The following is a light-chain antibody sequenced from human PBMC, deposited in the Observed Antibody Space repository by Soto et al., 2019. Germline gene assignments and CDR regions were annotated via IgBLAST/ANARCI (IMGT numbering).Light chain of an antibody. CDR1: SSNIGNNY. Sequence: QSVLTQPPSVSAAPGQTVTISCSGSSSNIGNNYVSWYQQLPGTAPKLLIYDNNKRPSGIPDRFSGSKSGTSATLAITGLQTGDEADYYCETWETSLSAVVFGGGTKLTVL. CDR2: DNN. V-gene: IGLV1-51*01. CDR3: ETWETSLSAVV. J-gene: IGLJ3*02.